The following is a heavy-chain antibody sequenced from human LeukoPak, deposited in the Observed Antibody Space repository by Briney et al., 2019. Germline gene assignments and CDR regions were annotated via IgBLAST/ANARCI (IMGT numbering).Heavy chain of an antibody. Sequence: GESLKISCKGSGYSFTSYWIGWVRQMPGKGLEWMGIIYPGDSDTRYSPSFQGQVTISADKSISTAYLQWRSLKASDTAMYYCARSAVACTGTIAFDIWGQGTMVTVSS. V-gene: IGHV5-51*01. J-gene: IGHJ3*02. CDR2: IYPGDSDT. CDR1: GYSFTSYW. D-gene: IGHD6-19*01. CDR3: ARSAVACTGTIAFDI.